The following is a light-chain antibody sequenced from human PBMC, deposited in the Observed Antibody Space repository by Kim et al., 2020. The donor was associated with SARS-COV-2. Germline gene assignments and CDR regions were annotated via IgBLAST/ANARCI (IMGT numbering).Light chain of an antibody. CDR3: QSYNRSNVI. CDR2: EDD. Sequence: GKTVTSSCTRSSGSIDDNYVQWYQQRPGGVPTTVIYEDDQRPSGVSDRFSGSIDNSSNSASLTISGLKTEDEADYYCQSYNRSNVIFGGGTKLTVL. J-gene: IGLJ2*01. V-gene: IGLV6-57*03. CDR1: SGSIDDNY.